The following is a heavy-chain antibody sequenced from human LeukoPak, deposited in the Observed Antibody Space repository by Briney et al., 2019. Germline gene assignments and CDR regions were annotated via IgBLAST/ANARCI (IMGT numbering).Heavy chain of an antibody. CDR3: ARHGSGSSGSFRYYDY. CDR2: ISYSGST. V-gene: IGHV4-59*08. J-gene: IGHJ4*02. Sequence: SETLSLTCTVSGGSMNRYYWSWIRQPPGKGLEWIGYISYSGSTNYNPSLKSRVTISVDTSKNQFSLRLSSVTAADTAVYYCARHGSGSSGSFRYYDYWGQGTLVTVSS. CDR1: GGSMNRYY. D-gene: IGHD6-19*01.